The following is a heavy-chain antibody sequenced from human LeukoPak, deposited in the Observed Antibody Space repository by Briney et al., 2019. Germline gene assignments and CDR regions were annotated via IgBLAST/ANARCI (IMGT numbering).Heavy chain of an antibody. CDR1: GGSSSSSSYY. CDR3: ARPGIAVAAPSRDY. CDR2: IYYSGST. J-gene: IGHJ4*02. V-gene: IGHV4-39*01. D-gene: IGHD6-19*01. Sequence: PSETLSLTCTIPGGSSSSSSYYWGCIRHPPRKGLEWIGSIYYSGSTYYNPSLRSRVTISLDTSKNQFSLKLSSATAADTAVYYCARPGIAVAAPSRDYWGQGTLVTVSS.